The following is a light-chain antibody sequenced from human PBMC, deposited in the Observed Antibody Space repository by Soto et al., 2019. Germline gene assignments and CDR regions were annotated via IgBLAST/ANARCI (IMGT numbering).Light chain of an antibody. V-gene: IGKV1-17*01. Sequence: DIQMTQSPCSLSASVGDRVAITCRASQAIRNDLAWYQQKPGRAPKRLIYGSSSLQSGVPSRFSGSGSGTEFTLTISSLQPEDFGTYYCLQHNLFPRTFGQGTKVDIK. CDR3: LQHNLFPRT. CDR2: GSS. CDR1: QAIRND. J-gene: IGKJ1*01.